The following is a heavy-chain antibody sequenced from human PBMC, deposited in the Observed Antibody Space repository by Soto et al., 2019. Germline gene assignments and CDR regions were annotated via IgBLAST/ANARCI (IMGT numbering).Heavy chain of an antibody. V-gene: IGHV1-46*03. CDR2: AYPLAATT. CDR3: AREGDRAYRFDP. D-gene: IGHD1-26*01. Sequence: QAQVVQSGAEARAPGASVKVSCKASGYIFTSYYIHWVRQAPGQGLEYLGVAYPLAATTYVAQTFQGRINVTMDRSKSRVDMELTSLSPEDTAVYSGAREGDRAYRFDPWGQGTVVTVSS. J-gene: IGHJ5*02. CDR1: GYIFTSYY.